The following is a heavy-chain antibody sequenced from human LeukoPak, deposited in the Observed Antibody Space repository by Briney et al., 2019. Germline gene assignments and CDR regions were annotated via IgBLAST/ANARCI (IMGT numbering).Heavy chain of an antibody. CDR2: IYHSGST. CDR3: ARDQYYYGSGSYSGAFDI. CDR1: GVSISSGGYS. Sequence: PSQTLSLTCAVSGVSISSGGYSWSWIRQPPGKGLEWIGYIYHSGSTYYNPSLKSRVTISVDRSKNQFSLKLSSVTAADTAVYYCARDQYYYGSGSYSGAFDIWGQGTMVTVSS. D-gene: IGHD3-10*01. V-gene: IGHV4-30-2*01. J-gene: IGHJ3*02.